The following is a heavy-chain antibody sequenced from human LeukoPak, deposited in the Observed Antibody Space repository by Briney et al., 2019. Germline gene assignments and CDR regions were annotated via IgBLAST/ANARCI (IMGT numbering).Heavy chain of an antibody. J-gene: IGHJ4*02. V-gene: IGHV3-64D*06. CDR3: LRARSGTGDY. Sequence: GGSLRLSCSASGFTFSNYAMHWVRQAPGKGLEYVSSIVSNGGITYYADSVKGRFTTSRDNSKNTLYLQMTRLRVEDTALYYCLRARSGTGDYWGEGTLVTVSS. D-gene: IGHD6-13*01. CDR1: GFTFSNYA. CDR2: IVSNGGIT.